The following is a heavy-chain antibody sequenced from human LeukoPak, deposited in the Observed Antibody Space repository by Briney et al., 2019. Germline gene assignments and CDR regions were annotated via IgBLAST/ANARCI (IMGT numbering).Heavy chain of an antibody. CDR3: AYRVGSGSLDY. CDR1: GFMFDTYI. D-gene: IGHD3-10*01. Sequence: PGGSLRLSCAASGFMFDTYIMTWVRQAPGKGLEWISYINSINAVYYTDSVQGRFNISRDNAKNSLYLQMNSLRVEDTAVYYCAYRVGSGSLDYWGQGTLVTVSS. J-gene: IGHJ4*02. V-gene: IGHV3-48*01. CDR2: INSINAV.